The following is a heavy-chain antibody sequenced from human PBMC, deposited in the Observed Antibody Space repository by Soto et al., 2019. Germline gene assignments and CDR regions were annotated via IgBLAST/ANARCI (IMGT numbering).Heavy chain of an antibody. CDR2: IYYSGST. CDR3: ARGSIAAAGVYYYGMDV. D-gene: IGHD6-13*01. V-gene: IGHV4-30-4*01. Sequence: PSETLSLTCTVSGGSISSGDYYWSWIRQPPGKGLEWIGYIYYSGSTYYNPSLKSRVTISVDTSKNQFSLKLSSVTAADTAVYYCARGSIAAAGVYYYGMDVWGQGTTVTVSS. J-gene: IGHJ6*02. CDR1: GGSISSGDYY.